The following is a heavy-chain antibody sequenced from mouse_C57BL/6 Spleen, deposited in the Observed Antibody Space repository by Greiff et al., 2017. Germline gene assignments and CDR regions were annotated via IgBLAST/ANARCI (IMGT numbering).Heavy chain of an antibody. CDR3: APYYSNYLDY. D-gene: IGHD2-5*01. V-gene: IGHV1-59*01. J-gene: IGHJ4*01. Sequence: VKLQQPGAELVRPGTSVKLSCKASGYTFTSYWMHWVKQRPGQGLEWIGVIDPSDSYTNYNQKFKGKATLTVDTSSSTAYMQLSSLTSEDSAVYYCAPYYSNYLDYWGQGTSVTVSS. CDR2: IDPSDSYT. CDR1: GYTFTSYW.